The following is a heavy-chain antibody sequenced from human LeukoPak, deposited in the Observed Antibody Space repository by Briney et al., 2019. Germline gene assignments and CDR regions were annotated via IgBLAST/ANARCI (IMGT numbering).Heavy chain of an antibody. D-gene: IGHD3-10*01. CDR2: IYYSGST. J-gene: IGHJ4*02. CDR3: ARVPGHYYGSGSYYDY. V-gene: IGHV4-59*01. CDR1: GGSISSYY. Sequence: SETLSLTCTVSGGSISSYYWSWIRQPPGKGLEWIGYIYYSGSTNYNPSLKSRATIAVDTSKNQFSLKLSSVTAADTAVYYCARVPGHYYGSGSYYDYWGQGTLVTVSS.